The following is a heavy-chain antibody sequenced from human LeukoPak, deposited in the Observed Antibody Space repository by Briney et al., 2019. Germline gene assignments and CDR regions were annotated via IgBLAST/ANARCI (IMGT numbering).Heavy chain of an antibody. Sequence: PSETLSLTCTVSGGSISSYYWSWIRQPAGKGLEWIGSIYYSGSTYYNPSLKSRVTISVDTSKNQFSLKLSSVTAADTAVYYCARSGSSIYYYYYMDVWGKGTTVTVSS. V-gene: IGHV4-59*05. CDR1: GGSISSYY. J-gene: IGHJ6*03. CDR2: IYYSGST. CDR3: ARSGSSIYYYYYMDV. D-gene: IGHD1-26*01.